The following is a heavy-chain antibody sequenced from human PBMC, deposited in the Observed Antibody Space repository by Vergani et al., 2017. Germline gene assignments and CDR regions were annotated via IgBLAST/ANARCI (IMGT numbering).Heavy chain of an antibody. V-gene: IGHV4-4*07. CDR2: IYTSGST. CDR3: ARSIAVAGKGYYYYYGMDV. J-gene: IGHJ6*02. Sequence: QVQLQESGPGLVKPSETLSLTCTVSGGSISSYYWSWIRQPAGKGLEWIGRIYTSGSTNYNPSLKSRVTMSVDTSKNQFSLKLSSVTAADTAVYYCARSIAVAGKGYYYYYGMDVWGQGTTVTVSS. D-gene: IGHD6-19*01. CDR1: GGSISSYY.